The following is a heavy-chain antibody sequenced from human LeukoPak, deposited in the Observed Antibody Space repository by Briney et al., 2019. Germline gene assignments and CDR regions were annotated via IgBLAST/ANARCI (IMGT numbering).Heavy chain of an antibody. V-gene: IGHV4-39*01. J-gene: IGHJ4*02. CDR2: IYYSGST. CDR3: ARHPEFLRDFDY. Sequence: PSETLSLTCTVSGGSISSSSYYWGWIRQPPGKGLEWIGSIYYSGSTYYNPSVKSRVTIFVDTSKNQFSLKLSSVTAADTAVHYCARHPEFLRDFDYWGQGTLVTVSS. D-gene: IGHD1-14*01. CDR1: GGSISSSSYY.